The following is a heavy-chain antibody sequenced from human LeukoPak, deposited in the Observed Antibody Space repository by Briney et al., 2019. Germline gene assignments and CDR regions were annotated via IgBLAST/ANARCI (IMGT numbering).Heavy chain of an antibody. J-gene: IGHJ6*02. CDR1: GFTFSSYA. V-gene: IGHV3-23*01. CDR3: AKDGHVDSSSWYGLFYGMDV. Sequence: GGSLRLSCAASGFTFSSYAMSWVRQAPGKGLEWVSAISGSGGSTYYADSVKGRFTISRDNPKNTLYLQMNSLRAEDTAVYYCAKDGHVDSSSWYGLFYGMDVWGQGTTVTVSS. CDR2: ISGSGGST. D-gene: IGHD6-13*01.